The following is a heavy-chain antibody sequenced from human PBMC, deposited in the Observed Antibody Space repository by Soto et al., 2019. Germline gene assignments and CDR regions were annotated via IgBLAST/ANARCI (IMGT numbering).Heavy chain of an antibody. J-gene: IGHJ6*02. Sequence: GGSLRLSCAASGFTFSSYSMNWVRQAPGKGLEWVSSISSSSSYIYYADSVKGRFTISRDNAKNSLYLQMNSLRAEDTAVYYCARGNRRIAAAASRYYGMDVWGQGTTVTVSS. V-gene: IGHV3-21*01. D-gene: IGHD6-13*01. CDR1: GFTFSSYS. CDR2: ISSSSSYI. CDR3: ARGNRRIAAAASRYYGMDV.